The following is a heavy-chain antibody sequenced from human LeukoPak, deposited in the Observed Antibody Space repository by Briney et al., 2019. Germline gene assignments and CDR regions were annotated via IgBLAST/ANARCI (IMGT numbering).Heavy chain of an antibody. Sequence: SETLSLTCTVSGGSISSSSYYWGWIRQPPGKGLEWIGYIYYSGSTNYNPSLKSRVTISVDTSKNQFSLKLSSVTAADTAVYYCAREVDTVTPHAFDIWGQGTMVTASS. V-gene: IGHV4-61*01. D-gene: IGHD4-17*01. J-gene: IGHJ3*02. CDR3: AREVDTVTPHAFDI. CDR2: IYYSGST. CDR1: GGSISSSSYY.